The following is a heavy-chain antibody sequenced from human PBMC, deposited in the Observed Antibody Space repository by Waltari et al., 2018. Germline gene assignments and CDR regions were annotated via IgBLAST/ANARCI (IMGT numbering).Heavy chain of an antibody. D-gene: IGHD4-4*01. Sequence: EVQLVESGGGLVQPGGSLRLSCAASGFTFSSYWMSWVRQAPGKGLEWVANIKQDGSGKFYVDSVKGRFTISRDNAKNSLYLQMNSLRAEDTAVYYCARDHSNYEEITLEYYGMDVWGQGTTVTVSS. V-gene: IGHV3-7*03. CDR2: IKQDGSGK. CDR3: ARDHSNYEEITLEYYGMDV. J-gene: IGHJ6*02. CDR1: GFTFSSYW.